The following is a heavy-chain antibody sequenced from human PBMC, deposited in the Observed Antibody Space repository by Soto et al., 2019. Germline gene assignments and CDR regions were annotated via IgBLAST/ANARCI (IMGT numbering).Heavy chain of an antibody. Sequence: GGSLRLSCAASGFTFSTYAMSWVRQAPGKGLEWVSVISGSDTNIYYADSVKGRSTISRDNSKNTLYLHMNSLRAEDTAVYYCVKFDFYTVYSDYWGQGALVTVSS. J-gene: IGHJ4*02. CDR1: GFTFSTYA. CDR2: ISGSDTNI. V-gene: IGHV3-23*01. CDR3: VKFDFYTVYSDY. D-gene: IGHD3-9*01.